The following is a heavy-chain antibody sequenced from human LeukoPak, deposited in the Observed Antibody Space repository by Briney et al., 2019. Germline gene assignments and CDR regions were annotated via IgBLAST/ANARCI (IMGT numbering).Heavy chain of an antibody. D-gene: IGHD3-10*01. J-gene: IGHJ4*02. V-gene: IGHV3-64D*06. CDR2: ISSNGGST. CDR3: RTGSGMGTFDY. CDR1: GFTFSSYA. Sequence: GGSLRLSCSASGFTFSSYAMHWVRQAPGKGLEYVSAISSNGGSTYYADSVKGRFTISRGNSKNTLYLQMSSLRAEDTAVYYCRTGSGMGTFDYWGQGTLVTVSS.